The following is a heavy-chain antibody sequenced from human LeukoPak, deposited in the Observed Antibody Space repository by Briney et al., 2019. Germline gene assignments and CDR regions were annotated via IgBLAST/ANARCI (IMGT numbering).Heavy chain of an antibody. CDR1: GFTFSSYA. CDR2: ISYDGSNK. V-gene: IGHV3-30-3*01. Sequence: PGRSLRLSCAASGFTFSSYAMHWVRQAPGKGLEWVAVISYDGSNKYYADSVKGRFTISRDNSKNTLYLQMNSLRAEDTAVYYCARVVTYVDYRGQGTLVTVSS. CDR3: ARVVTYVDY. J-gene: IGHJ4*02. D-gene: IGHD2-2*01.